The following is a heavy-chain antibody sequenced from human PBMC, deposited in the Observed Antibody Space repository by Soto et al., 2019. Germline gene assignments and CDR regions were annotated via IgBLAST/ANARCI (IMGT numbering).Heavy chain of an antibody. D-gene: IGHD3-10*01. J-gene: IGHJ4*02. CDR1: GFTFSTYS. CDR3: ARVGSLITV. CDR2: ISYTSTYI. Sequence: GGSLRLSCAASGFTFSTYSMNWVRQAPGKGLEWVSSISYTSTYIYYADSVKGRFTISRDNAKNSLFLQMNSLRAEDTAVYYCARVGSLITVWGQGTLVTVSS. V-gene: IGHV3-21*01.